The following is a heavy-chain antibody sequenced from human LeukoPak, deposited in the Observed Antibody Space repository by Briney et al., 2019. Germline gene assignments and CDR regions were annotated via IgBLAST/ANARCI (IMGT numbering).Heavy chain of an antibody. Sequence: GGSLRLSCVASGFIVSNNYMSWVRQAPGMGLEWVSTIYRGGSSFYADSVKGRFTISKDNSKNTLYLQMDSLRAEDTAVYYCASDLSTWFDWGQGTQVTVAS. D-gene: IGHD6-13*01. J-gene: IGHJ4*02. CDR1: GFIVSNNY. V-gene: IGHV3-66*01. CDR3: ASDLSTWFD. CDR2: IYRGGSS.